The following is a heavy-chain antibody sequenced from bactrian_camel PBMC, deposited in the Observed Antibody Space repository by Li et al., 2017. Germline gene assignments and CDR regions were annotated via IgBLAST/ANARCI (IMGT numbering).Heavy chain of an antibody. CDR2: IDRNGVT. D-gene: IGHD6*01. Sequence: HVQLVESGGGSVQAGGSLKLSCASSGWTYAMYCTGWFRQAPGKEREGIAVIDRNGVTTYADSVNGRFTISRDNAKNTVYLQTNSLKPEDTGVYYCVRDVAGASWTGGYWGQGTQVTVS. CDR3: VRDVAGASWTGGY. CDR1: GWTYAMYC. V-gene: IGHV3S53*01. J-gene: IGHJ6*01.